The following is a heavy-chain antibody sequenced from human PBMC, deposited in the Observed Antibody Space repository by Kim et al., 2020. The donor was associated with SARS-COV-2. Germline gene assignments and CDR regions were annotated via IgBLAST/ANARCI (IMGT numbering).Heavy chain of an antibody. J-gene: IGHJ4*02. V-gene: IGHV4-34*01. D-gene: IGHD6-13*01. Sequence: TNYNPSLKSRVTISVDTSKNQFSLKLSPVTAAGTAVYYCARGKGKQPGDYWGQGTLVTVSS. CDR2: T. CDR3: ARGKGKQPGDY.